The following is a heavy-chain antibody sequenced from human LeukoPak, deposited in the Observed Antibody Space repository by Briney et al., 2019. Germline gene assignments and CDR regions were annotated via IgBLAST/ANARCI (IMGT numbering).Heavy chain of an antibody. CDR3: AKVSWANYFDY. V-gene: IGHV3-23*01. D-gene: IGHD6-13*01. Sequence: PGGSLRLSCAVSGFTFSSYAMSWVRQAPGKGLEWVSTISGSGDNTYSADSVRGRLTISRDNSKNTLYLQMNSLRAEDTAIYYCAKVSWANYFDYWGQGTLVTVSS. CDR1: GFTFSSYA. CDR2: ISGSGDNT. J-gene: IGHJ4*02.